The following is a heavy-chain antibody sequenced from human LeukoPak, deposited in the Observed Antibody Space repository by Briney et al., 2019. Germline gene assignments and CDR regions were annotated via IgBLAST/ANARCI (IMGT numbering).Heavy chain of an antibody. Sequence: PGGSLRLSCAASGFTFSNYWMSWVRQAPGKGLEWVSAISGSGGSTYYADSVKGRFTISRDNSKNTLYLQMNSLRAEDTAVYYRAKDDKSPYPWGDYGDYFGYWGQGTLVTVSS. V-gene: IGHV3-23*01. CDR1: GFTFSNYW. CDR2: ISGSGGST. D-gene: IGHD4-17*01. CDR3: AKDDKSPYPWGDYGDYFGY. J-gene: IGHJ4*02.